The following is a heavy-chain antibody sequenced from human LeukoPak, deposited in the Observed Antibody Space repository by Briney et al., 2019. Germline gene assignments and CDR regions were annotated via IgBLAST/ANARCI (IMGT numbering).Heavy chain of an antibody. CDR2: IRYDGSNK. Sequence: GGSLRLSCVASGFTLSSYAMHWIRQAPGKGLEWVAFIRYDGSNKYYADSVKGRFTISRDNSKNTLYLQMNSLRVEDTAVYYCAKEKKYYYDGSGYPGYDYWGQGTLVTVSS. CDR1: GFTLSSYA. J-gene: IGHJ4*02. V-gene: IGHV3-30*02. CDR3: AKEKKYYYDGSGYPGYDY. D-gene: IGHD3-22*01.